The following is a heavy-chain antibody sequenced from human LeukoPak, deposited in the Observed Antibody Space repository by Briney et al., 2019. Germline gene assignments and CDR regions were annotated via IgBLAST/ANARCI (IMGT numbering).Heavy chain of an antibody. Sequence: GGSLRLSCAASGFTFSSYGMHWVRQAPGKGLEWVAVISYDGSNKYYADSVKGRFTISRDNSKNTLYLQMNSLRAEDTGVYYCAKDHYWSIDYWGRGTLVTVSS. CDR2: ISYDGSNK. CDR3: AKDHYWSIDY. J-gene: IGHJ4*02. V-gene: IGHV3-30*18. D-gene: IGHD3-3*01. CDR1: GFTFSSYG.